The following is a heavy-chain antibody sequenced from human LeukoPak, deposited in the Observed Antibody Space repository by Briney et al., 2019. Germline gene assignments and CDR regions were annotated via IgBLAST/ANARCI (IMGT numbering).Heavy chain of an antibody. CDR1: GFTFSSYA. J-gene: IGHJ4*02. V-gene: IGHV3-23*01. CDR3: AKWPTANSGSYSGTTFFDY. Sequence: SGGSLRLSCAASGFTFSSYAMSWVRQAPGKGLEWVSAISGSGGSTYYADSVKGRFTISRDNSKNTLYLQMNSLRAEDTAVYYCAKWPTANSGSYSGTTFFDYWGQGTLVTVSS. D-gene: IGHD1-26*01. CDR2: ISGSGGST.